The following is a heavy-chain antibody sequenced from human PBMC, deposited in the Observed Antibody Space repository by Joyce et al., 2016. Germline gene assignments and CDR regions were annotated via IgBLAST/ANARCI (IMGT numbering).Heavy chain of an antibody. J-gene: IGHJ4*02. CDR2: IKSGSSSI. V-gene: IGHV3-48*04. CDR1: GLTFSDYS. Sequence: EVQLVESGGGLVQPGGSLRFSCVASGLTFSDYSMNWGRQAPGKGLECVSYIKSGSSSIYYADSVKGRFTISRDNAKNSLYLQMNSLGAEDTAVYYCAVRAGTYSFDCWGQGTLVTVSS. CDR3: AVRAGTYSFDC. D-gene: IGHD1-1*01.